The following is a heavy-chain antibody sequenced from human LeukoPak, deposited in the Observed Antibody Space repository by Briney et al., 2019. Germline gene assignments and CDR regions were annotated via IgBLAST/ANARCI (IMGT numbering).Heavy chain of an antibody. Sequence: GESLKISCKGSGYSFTTYWIGWVRQMPGKGLEWMGSIYPGDSDTRYSPSFEGQVTISGDKSISTAHLKWSSLKASDTSMYYCARREYYYDSSGYRYFDYWGQGTLVTVSS. CDR3: ARREYYYDSSGYRYFDY. CDR1: GYSFTTYW. J-gene: IGHJ4*02. CDR2: IYPGDSDT. V-gene: IGHV5-51*03. D-gene: IGHD3-22*01.